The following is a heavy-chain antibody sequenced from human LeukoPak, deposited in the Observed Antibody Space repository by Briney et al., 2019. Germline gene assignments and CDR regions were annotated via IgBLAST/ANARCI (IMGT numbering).Heavy chain of an antibody. CDR1: GGSISSYY. J-gene: IGHJ4*02. D-gene: IGHD1-1*01. Sequence: KSSETLSLTCTVSGGSISSYYWSWIRQPPGKGLEWIGYIYYSGSTNYSPSLKSRVTISVDTSKNQFSLKLSYVTAADMAVYYCARGAVSNLYFFDYWGQGTLVTVSS. CDR2: IYYSGST. CDR3: ARGAVSNLYFFDY. V-gene: IGHV4-59*01.